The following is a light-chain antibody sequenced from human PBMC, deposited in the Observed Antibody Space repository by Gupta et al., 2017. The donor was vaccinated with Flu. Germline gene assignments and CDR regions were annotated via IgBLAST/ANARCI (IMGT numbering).Light chain of an antibody. CDR3: EHYGSSPGFT. CDR1: QSLTSNY. Sequence: EIVLTQSPGTLSLSPGERATLSCRASQSLTSNYLAWYQQKPGQAPRLLIYGASTRATGIPDRFSGSGSGTDFTLIINRREPEDFAMYYCEHYGSSPGFTFGPGTKVDV. V-gene: IGKV3-20*01. CDR2: GAS. J-gene: IGKJ3*01.